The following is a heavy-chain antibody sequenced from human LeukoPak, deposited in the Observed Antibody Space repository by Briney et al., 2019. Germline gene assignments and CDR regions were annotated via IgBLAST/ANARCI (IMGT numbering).Heavy chain of an antibody. Sequence: ASVKVSCKASGGTFSSYAISWVRQAPGQGLEWMGGIIPIFGTANYAQKFQGRVTITADESTSTAYMELRSLRSDDTAVYYCARDRSTGRNDIWGQGTMVTVSS. V-gene: IGHV1-69*13. J-gene: IGHJ3*02. CDR1: GGTFSSYA. D-gene: IGHD3-10*01. CDR2: IIPIFGTA. CDR3: ARDRSTGRNDI.